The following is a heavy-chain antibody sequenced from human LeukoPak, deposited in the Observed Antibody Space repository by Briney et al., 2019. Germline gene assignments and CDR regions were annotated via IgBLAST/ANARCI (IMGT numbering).Heavy chain of an antibody. CDR2: LYYDGST. J-gene: IGHJ3*02. CDR3: ARGVVPAAIGPHAFDI. Sequence: SETLSLTCTVSGDSISSSSYYWGWVRQSPGRGLEWIGTLYYDGSTFYNPSLRSRVIISLDTSKNQFSLNLSSVTAADTAVYYCARGVVPAAIGPHAFDIWGQGTMVTVSS. V-gene: IGHV4-39*01. D-gene: IGHD2-2*01. CDR1: GDSISSSSYY.